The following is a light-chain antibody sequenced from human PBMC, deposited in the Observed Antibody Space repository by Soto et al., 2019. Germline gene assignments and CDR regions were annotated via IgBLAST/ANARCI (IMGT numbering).Light chain of an antibody. V-gene: IGLV1-44*01. CDR1: SSNIGDNT. J-gene: IGLJ1*01. CDR3: ASWDDSLNGYV. CDR2: SNT. Sequence: QSVLTQPPSASGTPGQRVTISCSGSSSNIGDNTVSWYQQLPGTAPKLLIYSNTQRPSGVPDRFSGSKSGTSASLAISGLQSEDEADYYCASWDDSLNGYVFGTGTKVTVL.